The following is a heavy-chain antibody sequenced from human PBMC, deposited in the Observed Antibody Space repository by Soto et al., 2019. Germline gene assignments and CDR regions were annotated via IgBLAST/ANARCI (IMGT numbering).Heavy chain of an antibody. V-gene: IGHV1-8*01. Sequence: QVQLVQSGAEVKRPGASVKVSCKASGYTFTTYDINWVRQTTGQGLEWMGWMNPNSGDTGYAQNFQGRLAMTRDTSINTAYMELSSLRSEDTAVYYCVRGLEWLRNFWGQGTRVTVSS. D-gene: IGHD6-19*01. CDR1: GYTFTTYD. J-gene: IGHJ4*02. CDR2: MNPNSGDT. CDR3: VRGLEWLRNF.